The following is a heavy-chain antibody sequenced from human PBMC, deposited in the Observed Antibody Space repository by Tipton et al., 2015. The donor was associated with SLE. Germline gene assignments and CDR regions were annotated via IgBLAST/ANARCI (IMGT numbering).Heavy chain of an antibody. Sequence: SLRLSCAASGFTFSSYVLNWVRQSPLKGLEWASGISGSGGVNYYADSVKGRFTISRDNSKNTLYLQMNSLRAEDTAVYYCAKDLVTMVQGAPGYYFDYWGQGTLVTVSS. V-gene: IGHV3-23*01. CDR3: AKDLVTMVQGAPGYYFDY. CDR2: ISGSGGVN. J-gene: IGHJ4*02. CDR1: GFTFSSYV. D-gene: IGHD3-10*01.